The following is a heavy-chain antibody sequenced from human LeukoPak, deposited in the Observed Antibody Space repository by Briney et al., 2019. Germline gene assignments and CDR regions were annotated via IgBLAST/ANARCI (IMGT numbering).Heavy chain of an antibody. D-gene: IGHD3-10*01. J-gene: IGHJ4*02. CDR1: GFTFSSFE. Sequence: GRSLRLSCAASGFTFSSFEMDWVRQAPGKGLEWISYMSSRDNTRYYAESVRGRFTMSRDNAKNSLSLQMNGLRVEDTAVYYCARGFGRFGHRFGYLGQGTLVTVSS. V-gene: IGHV3-48*03. CDR3: ARGFGRFGHRFGY. CDR2: MSSRDNTR.